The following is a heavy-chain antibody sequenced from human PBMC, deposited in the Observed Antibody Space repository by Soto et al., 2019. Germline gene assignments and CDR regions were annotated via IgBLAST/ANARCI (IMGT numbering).Heavy chain of an antibody. CDR3: ARALGHAFYYGMDV. J-gene: IGHJ6*02. CDR1: GFTFNFYG. Sequence: QVQLVESGGGVVQPGRSLRLSCAASGFTFNFYGMHWVRQAPGKGLEWVAVIWYDGSKKYYADSVKGRFTISRDNSKNTLYLQMNSLRAEDTAVYYCARALGHAFYYGMDVWGQGTTVTASS. CDR2: IWYDGSKK. D-gene: IGHD1-26*01. V-gene: IGHV3-33*01.